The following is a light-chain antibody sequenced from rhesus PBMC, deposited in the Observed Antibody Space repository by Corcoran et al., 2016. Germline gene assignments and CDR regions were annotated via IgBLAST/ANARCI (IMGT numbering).Light chain of an antibody. Sequence: DIQMTQSPSSLSASVGDRLTITCRASENVNNYLHWYQQKPRKAPKLLIYAASTLQSGVPSRFSGSGSGTDYTFTINSLQPEDVATYYCQHSYGTPFTFGPGTKVDIK. CDR3: QHSYGTPFT. J-gene: IGKJ3*01. V-gene: IGKV1-74*01. CDR2: AAS. CDR1: ENVNNY.